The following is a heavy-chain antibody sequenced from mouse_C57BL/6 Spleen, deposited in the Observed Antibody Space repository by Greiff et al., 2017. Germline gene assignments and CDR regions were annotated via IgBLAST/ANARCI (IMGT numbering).Heavy chain of an antibody. J-gene: IGHJ1*03. V-gene: IGHV1-26*01. CDR1: GYTFTDYY. CDR2: INPNNGGT. Sequence: EVQLQQSGPELVKPGASVKISCKASGYTFTDYYMNWVKQSPGKSLEWIGDINPNNGGTSYNQKFKGKATLTVDKSSSTAYMELRSLTSEDSAVYYCARSEDVWGTGTTVTVSS. CDR3: ARSEDV.